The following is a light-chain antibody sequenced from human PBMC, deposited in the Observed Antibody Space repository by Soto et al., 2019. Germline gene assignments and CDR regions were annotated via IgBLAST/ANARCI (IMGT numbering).Light chain of an antibody. Sequence: ETVLTQSPGTLSLSPGDRATLSCRASQSVRNNYLAWLQQKPGQSPRLLVYHTSNRATGIPDRFSASGSGTDFTLTISRLEPEDFAVYYCQQYGSSGTFGQGTKVDIK. CDR2: HTS. J-gene: IGKJ1*01. CDR1: QSVRNNY. V-gene: IGKV3-20*01. CDR3: QQYGSSGT.